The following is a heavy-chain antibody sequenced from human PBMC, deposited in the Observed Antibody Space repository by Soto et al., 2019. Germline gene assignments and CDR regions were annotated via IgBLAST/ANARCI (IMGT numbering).Heavy chain of an antibody. CDR3: ARDRGGITVSSKPLGEWFDP. D-gene: IGHD3-16*01. CDR2: VSQGWAAGYMSEGETT. Sequence: QVQLQESGPGLLRPSETLSLTCTVSGVSIDNFFWSWIRQTPGKGLEWIGYVSQGWAAGYMSEGETTSYTPSLESRATISLDLPKNQFSLKLSSVTAADTAVYYCARDRGGITVSSKPLGEWFDPWGQGTLVTVSS. J-gene: IGHJ5*02. V-gene: IGHV4-59*01. CDR1: GVSIDNFF.